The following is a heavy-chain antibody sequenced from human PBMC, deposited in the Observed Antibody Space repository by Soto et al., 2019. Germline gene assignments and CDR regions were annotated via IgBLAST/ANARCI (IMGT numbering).Heavy chain of an antibody. D-gene: IGHD2-21*01. CDR2: INYSGST. V-gene: IGHV4-61*01. J-gene: IGHJ6*02. CDR1: GGSVSSGSYY. CDR3: ARDFAEYYGMDV. Sequence: QVQLQESGPGLVKPSETLSLTCTVSGGSVSSGSYYWSWIRQPPGKGLEWIGYINYSGSTNYNPSLKSRVTISVDTSKNQFSLKLSSVTAADTAVYYCARDFAEYYGMDVWGQGTTVTVSS.